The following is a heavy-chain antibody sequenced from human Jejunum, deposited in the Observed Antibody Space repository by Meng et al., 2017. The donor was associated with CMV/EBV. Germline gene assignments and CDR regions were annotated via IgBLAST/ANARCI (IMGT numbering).Heavy chain of an antibody. V-gene: IGHV3-23*01. CDR1: VFTFRRYS. Sequence: SVFTFRRYSLTLVRQAPGKALGWVSAISDSGCNTYYTDSVTGRFTLSRDNSENTLYLQMNSLRAEDTAVYYCAKERESPWNFYGMDVWGQGTTVTVSS. D-gene: IGHD1-1*01. J-gene: IGHJ6*02. CDR3: AKERESPWNFYGMDV. CDR2: ISDSGCNT.